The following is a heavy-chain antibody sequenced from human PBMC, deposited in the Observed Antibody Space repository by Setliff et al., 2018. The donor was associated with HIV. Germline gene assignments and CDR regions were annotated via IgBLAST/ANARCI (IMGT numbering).Heavy chain of an antibody. CDR2: IYYSGST. D-gene: IGHD3-22*01. Sequence: SETLSLTCTVSGGSISSYYWSWIRQPPGKGLEWIGYIYYSGSTNYNPSLKSRVTISVDTSKNQFSLKLSSVTAADTAVYYCARGPSITMTNDAFGIWGQGTMVTVSS. J-gene: IGHJ3*02. CDR1: GGSISSYY. V-gene: IGHV4-59*01. CDR3: ARGPSITMTNDAFGI.